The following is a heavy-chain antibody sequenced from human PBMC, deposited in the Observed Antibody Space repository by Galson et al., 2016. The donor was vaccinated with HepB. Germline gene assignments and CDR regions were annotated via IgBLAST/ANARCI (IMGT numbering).Heavy chain of an antibody. CDR3: GKDVLAGGMDV. V-gene: IGHV3-30*04. CDR2: ISYDGSNY. CDR1: GFTFSPYS. J-gene: IGHJ6*02. Sequence: SLRLSCAASGFTFSPYSMHWVRQAPGKGLEWVADISYDGSNYYYADSVKGRFTISRDNAKNFLYLQMNSLRAEDTAVYYCGKDVLAGGMDVWGQGTTVTVSS. D-gene: IGHD6-19*01.